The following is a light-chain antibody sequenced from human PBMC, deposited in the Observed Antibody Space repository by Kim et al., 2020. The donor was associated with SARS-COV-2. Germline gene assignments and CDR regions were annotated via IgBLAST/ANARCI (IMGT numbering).Light chain of an antibody. CDR3: QTWDTGIRV. CDR2: LNNDGSH. V-gene: IGLV4-69*01. CDR1: SGHSNYA. J-gene: IGLJ3*02. Sequence: QSVLTQSPSASASLGASVTLTCTLSSGHSNYAIAWHQQQPEKGPRYLMNLNNDGSHSKGDGIPDRFSGSSSGAERYLTISSLQSEDEADYYCQTWDTGIRVFGGGTQLTVL.